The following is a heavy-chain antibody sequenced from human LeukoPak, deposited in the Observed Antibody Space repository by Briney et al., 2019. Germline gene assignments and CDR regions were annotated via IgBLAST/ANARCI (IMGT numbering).Heavy chain of an antibody. CDR2: ISSSGGTI. CDR1: GFTFSDYE. J-gene: IGHJ4*02. Sequence: GGSLRLSCAASGFTFSDYEMNWVRQAPGRGLEWVSYISSSGGTIYYADSVKGRFTISRDNAKNSLYLQMNSLRAEDTAVYYCARDGRGLGNYFDYWGQGTLVTVSS. V-gene: IGHV3-48*03. CDR3: ARDGRGLGNYFDY. D-gene: IGHD3-10*01.